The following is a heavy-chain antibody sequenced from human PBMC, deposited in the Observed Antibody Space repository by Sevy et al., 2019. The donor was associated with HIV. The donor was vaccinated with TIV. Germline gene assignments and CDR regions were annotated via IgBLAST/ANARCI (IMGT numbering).Heavy chain of an antibody. CDR1: GFTFSSYG. J-gene: IGHJ6*02. V-gene: IGHV3-30*02. CDR3: AKDWGYSSSWTYYYYGMDV. CDR2: IRYDGSNK. D-gene: IGHD6-13*01. Sequence: GGSLRLSCAASGFTFSSYGMHWVRQAPGKGLEWVAFIRYDGSNKYYADSVKGRFTISRDNSKNTLYLQMNSLRAEDTAVYYCAKDWGYSSSWTYYYYGMDVWGQWTTVTVSS.